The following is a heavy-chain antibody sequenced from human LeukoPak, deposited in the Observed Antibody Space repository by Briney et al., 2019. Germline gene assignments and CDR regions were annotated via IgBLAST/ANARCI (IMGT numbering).Heavy chain of an antibody. Sequence: ASVKVSCKASGYTFTSYDINWVRQATGQGLEWMGWMNPNSGNTGYAQKFQGRVTMTRNTSISTAYMELSSLRSEDMAVYYCARGGYCSSTSCNYYYYYGMDVWGQGTTVTVSS. CDR2: MNPNSGNT. CDR1: GYTFTSYD. CDR3: ARGGYCSSTSCNYYYYYGMDV. V-gene: IGHV1-8*01. J-gene: IGHJ6*02. D-gene: IGHD2-2*01.